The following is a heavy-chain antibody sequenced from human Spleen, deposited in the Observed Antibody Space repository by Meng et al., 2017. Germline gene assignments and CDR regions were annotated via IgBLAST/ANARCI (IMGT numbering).Heavy chain of an antibody. CDR3: ARDLLVRGAFDY. Sequence: GESLKISCAASGFTFSSYALNWVRQAPGKGLEWVSYISSSGSTIYYADSVKGRFTISRDNAKNSLYLQMNSLRAEDTAVYYCARDLLVRGAFDYWGQGTLVTVSS. D-gene: IGHD4-23*01. J-gene: IGHJ4*02. CDR1: GFTFSSYA. CDR2: ISSSGSTI. V-gene: IGHV3-48*03.